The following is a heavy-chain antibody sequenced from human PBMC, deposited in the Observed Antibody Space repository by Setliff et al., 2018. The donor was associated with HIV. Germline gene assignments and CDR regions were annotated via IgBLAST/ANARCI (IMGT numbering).Heavy chain of an antibody. J-gene: IGHJ4*02. D-gene: IGHD1-7*01. V-gene: IGHV1-18*01. Sequence: EASVKVSCKASGYTFSSDGISWVRQAPGQGLEWMGWSNAYNGNTNYIEKLQGRVTMTTDTSTSTAYMELRSLRSDDTAVYSCARDAPGNTESAPGYWGQGTLVTVSS. CDR2: SNAYNGNT. CDR3: ARDAPGNTESAPGY. CDR1: GYTFSSDG.